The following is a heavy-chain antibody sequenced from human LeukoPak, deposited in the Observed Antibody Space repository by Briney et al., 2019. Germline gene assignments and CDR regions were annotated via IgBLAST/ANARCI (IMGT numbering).Heavy chain of an antibody. CDR3: ARDPVRRWLQSSSYWYFDL. D-gene: IGHD5-24*01. J-gene: IGHJ2*01. V-gene: IGHV6-1*01. Sequence: SQTLSLTCAISGDSVSRNSAAWNWIRQSPSRGLEWLGRTFYRSKFYNEYAVSVISRITISADTSKNQFSLKLSSVTAADTAVYYCARDPVRRWLQSSSYWYFDLWGRGTLVTVSS. CDR1: GDSVSRNSAA. CDR2: TFYRSKFYN.